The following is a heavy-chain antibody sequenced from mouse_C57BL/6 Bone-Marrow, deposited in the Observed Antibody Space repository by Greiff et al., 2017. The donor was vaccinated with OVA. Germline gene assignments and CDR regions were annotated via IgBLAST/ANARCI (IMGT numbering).Heavy chain of an antibody. CDR3: ARGVYDGIIFAY. Sequence: VQLQQSGPGLVQPSQSLSITCTVSGFSLTSYGVHWVRQSPGKGLEWLGVIWSGGSTDYNAAFISRLSISKDNSKTQIFYKMNSLQADDTSIYYCARGVYDGIIFAYWGQGTLVTVSA. V-gene: IGHV2-2*01. CDR1: GFSLTSYG. CDR2: IWSGGST. D-gene: IGHD2-1*01. J-gene: IGHJ3*01.